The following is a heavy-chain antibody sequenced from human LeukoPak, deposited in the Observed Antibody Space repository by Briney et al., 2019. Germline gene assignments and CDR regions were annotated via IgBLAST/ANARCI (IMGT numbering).Heavy chain of an antibody. D-gene: IGHD6-19*01. CDR1: GASISTYY. J-gene: IGHJ4*02. CDR3: ARRLAVTGRYYFDY. Sequence: RTSETLSLTCSVSGASISTYYWSWIRQPPGKGLEWIGYVYYSGSTNYNPSLRSRGTISVDTSKNQFSLKLTSVTAADTAVYYCARRLAVTGRYYFDYWGPGTLVTVSA. CDR2: VYYSGST. V-gene: IGHV4-59*08.